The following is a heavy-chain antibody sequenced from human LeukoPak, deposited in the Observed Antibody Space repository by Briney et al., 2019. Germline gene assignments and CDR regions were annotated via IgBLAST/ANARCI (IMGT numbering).Heavy chain of an antibody. Sequence: PGGSLRLSCAASGFTFSTYWMHWVRQGPGKGLVWVSRINTDGSSTSYADSVKGRFTISRDNAENTLYLQMSSLRAEDTAVYYCARAPSGYFDYWGQGTLVTVSS. CDR2: INTDGSST. J-gene: IGHJ4*02. CDR3: ARAPSGYFDY. CDR1: GFTFSTYW. D-gene: IGHD1-26*01. V-gene: IGHV3-74*01.